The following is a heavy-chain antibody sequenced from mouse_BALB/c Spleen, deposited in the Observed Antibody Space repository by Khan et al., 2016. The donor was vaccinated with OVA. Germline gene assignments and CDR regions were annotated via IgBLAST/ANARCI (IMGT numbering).Heavy chain of an antibody. V-gene: IGHV1-77*01. D-gene: IGHD1-2*01. J-gene: IGHJ3*01. CDR1: GYTFTDYY. CDR2: ISPGSGDT. Sequence: QVQLQQSGAELARPGASVKLSCKASGYTFTDYYINWVKQRTGQGLEWIGEISPGSGDTYYNEKFKGKATLTADKASSTAYMQLSSLTSDASAVYFCARRNYFGYTFTFWGQGTLVTVSA. CDR3: ARRNYFGYTFTF.